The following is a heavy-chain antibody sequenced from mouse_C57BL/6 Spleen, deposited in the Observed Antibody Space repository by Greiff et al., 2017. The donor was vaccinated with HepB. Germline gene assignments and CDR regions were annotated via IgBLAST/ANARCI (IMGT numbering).Heavy chain of an antibody. CDR2: IDPSDSYT. V-gene: IGHV1-69*01. CDR1: GYTFTSYW. J-gene: IGHJ3*01. D-gene: IGHD2-5*01. Sequence: QVQLKQPGAELVMPGASVKLSCKASGYTFTSYWMHWVKQRPGQGLEWIGEIDPSDSYTNYNQKFKGKSTLTVDKSSSTAHMQLSSLTSEDSAVYYCASGSNYEFAYWGQGTLVTVSA. CDR3: ASGSNYEFAY.